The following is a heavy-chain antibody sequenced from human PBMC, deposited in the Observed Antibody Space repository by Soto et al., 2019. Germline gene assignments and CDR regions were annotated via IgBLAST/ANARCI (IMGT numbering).Heavy chain of an antibody. Sequence: PXETLSLPFTVSGGSVNIRGYYWGWLRQPPGKGLEWIGSIFYTGSTYYNPSVKSRVSMSVDTSKNQFSLKLSSVTAADTAVYYWARRGRNDPFAPWGQRTLVTVSS. V-gene: IGHV4-39*01. D-gene: IGHD1-1*01. J-gene: IGHJ5*02. CDR1: GGSVNIRGYY. CDR3: ARRGRNDPFAP. CDR2: IFYTGST.